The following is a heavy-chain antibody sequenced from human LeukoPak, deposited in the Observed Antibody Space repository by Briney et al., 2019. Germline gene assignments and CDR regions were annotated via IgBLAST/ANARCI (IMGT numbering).Heavy chain of an antibody. CDR3: ARGVITMVRGVIITHAFDI. CDR2: IIPILGIA. Sequence: ASVKVSCKASGGTFSSYAISWVRQASGQGLEWMGRIIPILGIANYAQKFQGRVTMTTDTSTSTAYMELRSLRSDDTAVYYCARGVITMVRGVIITHAFDIWGQGTMVTVSS. D-gene: IGHD3-10*01. CDR1: GGTFSSYA. V-gene: IGHV1-69*04. J-gene: IGHJ3*02.